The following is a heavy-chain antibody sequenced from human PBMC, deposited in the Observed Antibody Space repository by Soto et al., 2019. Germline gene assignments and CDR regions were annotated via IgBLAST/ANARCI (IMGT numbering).Heavy chain of an antibody. D-gene: IGHD7-27*01. J-gene: IGHJ4*02. CDR2: VTYSGANT. V-gene: IGHV3-23*01. Sequence: GGSLRLSCAASGYSFWSYAVSGVRQTQGKELEWVSLVTYSGANTYYAGSVTGRFTISRDNSRNTLYLQMRSLRVEDTALYYCATPSLSTGGFSSFDSWGRGTLVTVS. CDR3: ATPSLSTGGFSSFDS. CDR1: GYSFWSYA.